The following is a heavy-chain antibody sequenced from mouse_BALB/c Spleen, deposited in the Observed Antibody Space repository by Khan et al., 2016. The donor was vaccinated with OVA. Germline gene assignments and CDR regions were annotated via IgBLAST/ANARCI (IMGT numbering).Heavy chain of an antibody. CDR2: ISPGSGDT. V-gene: IGHV1-77*01. D-gene: IGHD1-2*01. Sequence: QVQLKESGAELARPGASVKLSCKASGYTFTDYYINWVKQRTGQGLEWIGEISPGSGDTKYNERFKGKATLTADKSSSTAYMQPSSLTSEASAVYFCARRNYFGYTFAYWGQGTLVTVSA. CDR1: GYTFTDYY. J-gene: IGHJ3*01. CDR3: ARRNYFGYTFAY.